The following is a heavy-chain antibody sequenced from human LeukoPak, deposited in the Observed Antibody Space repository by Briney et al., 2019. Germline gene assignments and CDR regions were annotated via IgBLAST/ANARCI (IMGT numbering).Heavy chain of an antibody. D-gene: IGHD1-26*01. CDR1: GFTFSNYW. CDR2: IKQDGSQK. V-gene: IGHV3-7*01. J-gene: IGHJ4*02. CDR3: ARDLGGSYPKAGFDY. Sequence: PGGSLRLSCAASGFTFSNYWVTWIRQAPGKGLEWVANIKQDGSQKFYVDSVKGRFTISRDNSKNTLYLQMNSLRAEDTAVYYCARDLGGSYPKAGFDYWGQGTLVTVSS.